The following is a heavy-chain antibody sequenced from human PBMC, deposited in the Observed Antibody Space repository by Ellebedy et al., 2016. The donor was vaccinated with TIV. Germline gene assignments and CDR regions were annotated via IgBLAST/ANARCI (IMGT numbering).Heavy chain of an antibody. CDR2: IKQDGSET. J-gene: IGHJ4*02. V-gene: IGHV3-7*03. D-gene: IGHD4-17*01. Sequence: GESLKISCAASGFTFSTYWMNWVRQAPGKGLEWVANIKQDGSETNYVDSVRGRFTVSGDNGKKSLYLQLSSLRADDTAVYYCAGGLSDYGDFELDYWGQGTLVTVSS. CDR3: AGGLSDYGDFELDY. CDR1: GFTFSTYW.